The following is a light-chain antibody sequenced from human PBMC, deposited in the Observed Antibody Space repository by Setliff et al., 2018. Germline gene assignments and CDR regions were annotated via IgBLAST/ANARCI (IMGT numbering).Light chain of an antibody. Sequence: QSALAQPASVSGSPGQPITISCTGTSSDVGSYNLVSWYQQHPGKAPKLMIYEVSKRPSGVSNRFSGSKSGNTASLTISGLQAEDEADYYCCSYAGSPYVFGTGTKVTVL. CDR2: EVS. CDR1: SSDVGSYNL. V-gene: IGLV2-23*02. J-gene: IGLJ1*01. CDR3: CSYAGSPYV.